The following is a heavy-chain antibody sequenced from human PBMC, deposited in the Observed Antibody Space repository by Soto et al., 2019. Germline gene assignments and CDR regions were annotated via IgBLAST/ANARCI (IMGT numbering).Heavy chain of an antibody. CDR1: GDSIGSYY. V-gene: IGHV4-59*08. J-gene: IGHJ6*02. D-gene: IGHD2-15*01. CDR3: ARQMFIGGMDV. CDR2: IYYSGST. Sequence: PSVTLPLTCTVSGDSIGSYYWSWIRQPPGKRLEWIGYIYYSGSTNYNPSLKSRVTISVDTSKNQFSLRLSSVTAADTAVYHCARQMFIGGMDVWGQGTTVTVSS.